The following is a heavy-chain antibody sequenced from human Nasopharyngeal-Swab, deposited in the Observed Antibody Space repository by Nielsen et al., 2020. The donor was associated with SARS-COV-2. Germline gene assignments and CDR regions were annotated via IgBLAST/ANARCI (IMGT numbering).Heavy chain of an antibody. D-gene: IGHD3-3*01. J-gene: IGHJ6*02. V-gene: IGHV3-11*04. CDR2: ISSSGSTI. Sequence: WIRQPPGRGLEWVSYISSSGSTIYYADSAKGRFTISRDNAKNSLYLQMNSLRAEDTAVYYCAREGRFLDYYYYYGMDVWGQGTTVTVSS. CDR3: AREGRFLDYYYYYGMDV.